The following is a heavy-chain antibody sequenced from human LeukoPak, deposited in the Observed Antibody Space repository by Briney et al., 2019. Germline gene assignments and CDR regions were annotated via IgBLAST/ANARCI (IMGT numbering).Heavy chain of an antibody. CDR1: GGSISSGGYS. D-gene: IGHD1-26*01. V-gene: IGHV4-30-2*03. J-gene: IGHJ6*03. CDR2: IYHSEST. CDR3: ARQVSGRLYYYYYMDV. Sequence: SETLSLTCAVSGGSISSGGYSWTWLRQPPGKGLEWIGYIYHSESTYFNPSLKSRVTISVDTSKNQFSLKLSSVTAADTAVYYCARQVSGRLYYYYYMDVWGKGTTVTVSS.